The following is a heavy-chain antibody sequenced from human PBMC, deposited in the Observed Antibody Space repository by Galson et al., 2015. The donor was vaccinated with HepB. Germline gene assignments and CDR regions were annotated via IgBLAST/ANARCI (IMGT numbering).Heavy chain of an antibody. CDR2: VDPNNGKT. CDR1: GYTLTNYN. V-gene: IGHV1-8*01. Sequence: SVKVSCKASGYTLTNYNINWVRQATGQGLEWMGWVDPNNGKTGYAQKFQGRVIMTWSTFKSTAYMELTSLTSEDTGVYYCTRGTMVRYWGQGALVTVSS. D-gene: IGHD3-10*01. J-gene: IGHJ4*02. CDR3: TRGTMVRY.